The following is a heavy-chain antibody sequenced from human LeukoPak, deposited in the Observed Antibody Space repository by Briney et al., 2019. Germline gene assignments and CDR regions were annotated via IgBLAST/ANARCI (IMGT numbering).Heavy chain of an antibody. CDR3: ARDLVTVTKGFDI. V-gene: IGHV4-59*11. Sequence: SETLSLTCTVSGASIRSQYWSWIRQPPGKGLEWIGYVDYSGSTNYNPSLKSRVTISIDTSKDQFSLRLSSVTAADTAVYYCARDLVTVTKGFDIWGLGTMVSVSS. CDR1: GASIRSQY. J-gene: IGHJ3*02. D-gene: IGHD4-17*01. CDR2: VDYSGST.